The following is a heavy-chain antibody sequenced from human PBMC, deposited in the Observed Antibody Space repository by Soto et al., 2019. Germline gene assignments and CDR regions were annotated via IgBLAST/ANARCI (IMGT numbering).Heavy chain of an antibody. CDR1: GGSFSSYA. CDR3: ARQEYSYGFVY. V-gene: IGHV1-69*13. J-gene: IGHJ4*02. D-gene: IGHD5-18*01. Sequence: SSVKVSCKASGGSFSSYAISWVRQAPGQGLEWMGGIVHIFGIANYAQKFLGGVTITADEAASTAYIELSSLRFEVASVYYCARQEYSYGFVYWGQGTMVTVAA. CDR2: IVHIFGIA.